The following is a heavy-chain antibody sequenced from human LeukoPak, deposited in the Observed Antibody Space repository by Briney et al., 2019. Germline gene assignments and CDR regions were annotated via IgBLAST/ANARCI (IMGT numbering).Heavy chain of an antibody. J-gene: IGHJ4*02. V-gene: IGHV3-23*01. D-gene: IGHD5-12*01. Sequence: QAGGSLRLSCAASGFTFSSYAMNWVRQAPGKGLEWVSGISGSGDSTYYADSVKGRFTISRDTSKNTLHLQMNSLRAEDTAVYYCANRFGGYCYWGQGTRVTVSS. CDR1: GFTFSSYA. CDR2: ISGSGDST. CDR3: ANRFGGYCY.